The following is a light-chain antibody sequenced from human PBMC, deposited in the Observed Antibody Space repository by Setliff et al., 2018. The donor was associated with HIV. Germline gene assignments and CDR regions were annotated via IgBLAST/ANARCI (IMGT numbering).Light chain of an antibody. CDR2: SDN. J-gene: IGLJ2*01. Sequence: QSALTQPPSASGTPGQRVTISCSRSSSNIGSNIFHWYQQLPGTAPKLLIYSDNQRPSGVSNRFSGSKSGNTASLTISGLQADDEAEYYCSSYTSTIEGVVFGGGTQRPS. CDR3: SSYTSTIEGVV. V-gene: IGLV1-44*01. CDR1: SSNIGSNI.